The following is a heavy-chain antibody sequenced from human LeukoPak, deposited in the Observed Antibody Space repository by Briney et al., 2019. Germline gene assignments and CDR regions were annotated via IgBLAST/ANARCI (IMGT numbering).Heavy chain of an antibody. Sequence: GGSLRLSCAASGFTFSSYSMNWVRQAPRKGLEWVSSISSSSSYIYYADSVKGRFTISRDNAKNSLYLQMNSLRAEDTAVYYCARDLELAPIAYCGGDCRGNFDYWGQGTLVTVSS. CDR2: ISSSSSYI. D-gene: IGHD2-21*02. CDR3: ARDLELAPIAYCGGDCRGNFDY. CDR1: GFTFSSYS. V-gene: IGHV3-21*01. J-gene: IGHJ4*02.